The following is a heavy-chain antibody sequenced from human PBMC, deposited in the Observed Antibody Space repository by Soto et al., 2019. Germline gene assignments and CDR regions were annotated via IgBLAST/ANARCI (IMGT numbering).Heavy chain of an antibody. V-gene: IGHV1-3*01. CDR2: IKGGNGNT. J-gene: IGHJ4*02. D-gene: IGHD3-10*01. Sequence: QVQLVQSGAEVKKPGASVKISCKASGYIFTSYAMQWVRQAPGQRLEWMGWIKGGNGNTKYSQNFQDRVTITRDTSATTVSLELSSLRSDDTAVYFCARDARYGSGSYYGAYYDHWGQGPLVSVSS. CDR3: ARDARYGSGSYYGAYYDH. CDR1: GYIFTSYA.